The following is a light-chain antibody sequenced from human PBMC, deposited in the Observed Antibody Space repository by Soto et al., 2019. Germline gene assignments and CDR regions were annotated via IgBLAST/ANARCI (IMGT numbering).Light chain of an antibody. V-gene: IGKV3-15*01. Sequence: EIVLTQSPATLSVSPGERATLSCRASQSVSSYLAWYQQKPGQAPRLLIYFTSNRANGVPDRFSGTGSGTEFTLIINSLQSQDFAVYYCQQFNDWPRTFGQGTKVDI. CDR3: QQFNDWPRT. CDR2: FTS. CDR1: QSVSSY. J-gene: IGKJ1*01.